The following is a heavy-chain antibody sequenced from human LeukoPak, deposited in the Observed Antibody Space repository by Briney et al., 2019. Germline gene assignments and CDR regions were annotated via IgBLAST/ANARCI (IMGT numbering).Heavy chain of an antibody. Sequence: SETLSLTCTVSGGSIFSSNSYWGWIRQPPGKGLEWIGSIYYSGNTYYNASLKSRVTISVDTSKNQFSLNLNSVTAADTAVYYCAQERKYNYYMDVWGKGTTVIISS. CDR3: AQERKYNYYMDV. V-gene: IGHV4-39*01. J-gene: IGHJ6*03. CDR1: GGSIFSSNSY. CDR2: IYYSGNT. D-gene: IGHD5-24*01.